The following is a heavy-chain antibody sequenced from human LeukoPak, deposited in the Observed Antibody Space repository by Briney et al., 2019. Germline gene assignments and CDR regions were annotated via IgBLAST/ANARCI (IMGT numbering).Heavy chain of an antibody. CDR3: ARDPSMVRGENTPYFDY. Sequence: ASVKVSCKASGGTFSSYAISWVRQAPGQGLEWMGGTIPMFGTADYAQNSQGRVTITADESTNTVYMELSSLRSEDTAVYYCARDPSMVRGENTPYFDYWGQGTLVTVSS. CDR1: GGTFSSYA. V-gene: IGHV1-69*13. J-gene: IGHJ4*02. CDR2: TIPMFGTA. D-gene: IGHD3-10*01.